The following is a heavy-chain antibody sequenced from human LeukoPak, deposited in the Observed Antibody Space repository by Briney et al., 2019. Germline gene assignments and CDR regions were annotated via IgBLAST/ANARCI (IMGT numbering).Heavy chain of an antibody. CDR3: ARGREAAARTGFWFDP. CDR2: IYHSGST. D-gene: IGHD6-13*01. V-gene: IGHV4-30-2*01. J-gene: IGHJ5*02. Sequence: SETLSLTCTVSGGSISSGGYYWSWIRQPPGKGLEWIGYIYHSGSTYYNPSLKSRVTISVDRSKNQFSLKLSSVTAADTAVYYCARGREAAARTGFWFDPWGQGTLVTVSS. CDR1: GGSISSGGYY.